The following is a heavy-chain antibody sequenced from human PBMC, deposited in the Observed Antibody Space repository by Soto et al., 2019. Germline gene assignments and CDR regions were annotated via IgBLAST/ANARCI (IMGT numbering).Heavy chain of an antibody. Sequence: EVQLVESGGGLVQPGGSLRLSCAASGFSFSNFGMNWVRQAPGKGLEWVSYISGSSINIYYADSVKGRFTISRDNAKNSLYLQMNSLRVEDTAVFYCSSVGAYCDNEAFDIWGQGTMVTVSS. CDR2: ISGSSINI. V-gene: IGHV3-48*04. CDR3: SSVGAYCDNEAFDI. J-gene: IGHJ3*02. D-gene: IGHD3-22*01. CDR1: GFSFSNFG.